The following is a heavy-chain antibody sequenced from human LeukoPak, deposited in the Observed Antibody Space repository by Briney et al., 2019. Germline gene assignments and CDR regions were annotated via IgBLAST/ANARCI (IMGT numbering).Heavy chain of an antibody. D-gene: IGHD3-3*01. Sequence: SETLSLTCAVYGGSFSGYYWSWIRRPPGKGLEWIGEINHSGSTNYNPSLKSRVTISVDTSKNQFSLKLSSVTAADTAVYYCARVSRPFLEWLPYYYYYMDVWGKGTTVTVSS. CDR3: ARVSRPFLEWLPYYYYYMDV. CDR2: INHSGST. CDR1: GGSFSGYY. J-gene: IGHJ6*03. V-gene: IGHV4-34*01.